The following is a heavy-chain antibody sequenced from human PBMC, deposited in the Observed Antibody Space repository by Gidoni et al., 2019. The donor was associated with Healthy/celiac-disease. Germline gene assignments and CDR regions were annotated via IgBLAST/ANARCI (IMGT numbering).Heavy chain of an antibody. V-gene: IGHV5-51*01. CDR2: IYPGDSDT. Sequence: EVQLVQSGAEVRKPGESLKISCKGSGYSFTTYWIGWVRQMPGKGLEWMGIIYPGDSDTRYSPSFQVQVTISADKSISTAYLQWSSLKASDTAMYYCARQGRYDFWSGQNWFDPWGQGTLVTVSS. D-gene: IGHD3-3*01. CDR1: GYSFTTYW. CDR3: ARQGRYDFWSGQNWFDP. J-gene: IGHJ5*02.